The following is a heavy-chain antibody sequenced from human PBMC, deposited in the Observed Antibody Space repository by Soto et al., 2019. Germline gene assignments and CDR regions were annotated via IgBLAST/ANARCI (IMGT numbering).Heavy chain of an antibody. CDR1: GYTFTNYW. D-gene: IGHD2-15*01. J-gene: IGHJ4*02. CDR3: ARPSDVGLASSFEY. CDR2: IYPGNSKT. V-gene: IGHV5-51*01. Sequence: GESLKISCKGSGYTFTNYWIGWVRQMPGTGLEWMGIIYPGNSKTRYSPSFEGQVTMSADKSTNTAYLQWSSLRASDTAIYFCARPSDVGLASSFEYWGQGTQVTVSS.